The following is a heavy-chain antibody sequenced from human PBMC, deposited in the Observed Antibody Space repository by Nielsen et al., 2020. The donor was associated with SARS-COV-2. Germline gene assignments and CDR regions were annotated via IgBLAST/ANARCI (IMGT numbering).Heavy chain of an antibody. V-gene: IGHV5-51*01. CDR1: GYSFTSYW. CDR2: TYPGDSDT. CDR3: ARRPGYCSGGSCYSFDY. J-gene: IGHJ4*02. Sequence: GESLKISCKGSGYSFTSYWIGWVRQMPGKGLEWMGITYPGDSDTRYSPSFQGQVTISADKSISTAYLQWSSLKASDTAMYYCARRPGYCSGGSCYSFDYWGQGTLVTVSS. D-gene: IGHD2-15*01.